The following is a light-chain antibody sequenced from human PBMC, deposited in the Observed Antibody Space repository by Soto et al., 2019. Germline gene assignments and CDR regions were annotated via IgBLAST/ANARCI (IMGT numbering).Light chain of an antibody. CDR3: QQRHMWPIT. J-gene: IGKJ5*01. CDR1: QNLGTLY. CDR2: SAS. Sequence: EIWLTQCPGTLSLSPGERGTLSCGASQNLGTLYLAWFQQKYGQAPRLLIYSASRRATGIPDRFTGSGYGTDLTITISSIETEDSEVYYCQQRHMWPITFGQGTRLEIK. V-gene: IGKV3D-20*02.